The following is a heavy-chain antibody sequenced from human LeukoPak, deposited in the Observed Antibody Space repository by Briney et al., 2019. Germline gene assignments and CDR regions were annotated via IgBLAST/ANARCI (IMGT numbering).Heavy chain of an antibody. V-gene: IGHV3-30*04. CDR1: GFTFSSYA. Sequence: GGSLRLSCAASGFTFSSYAMHWVRQAPGKGLEWVAVISYDGSNEYYAGSVKGRFTISRDSSKNTLYLQMNSLRSDDTAVYYCARRGRAAAGTEWFDPWGQGTLVTVSS. J-gene: IGHJ5*02. D-gene: IGHD6-13*01. CDR2: ISYDGSNE. CDR3: ARRGRAAAGTEWFDP.